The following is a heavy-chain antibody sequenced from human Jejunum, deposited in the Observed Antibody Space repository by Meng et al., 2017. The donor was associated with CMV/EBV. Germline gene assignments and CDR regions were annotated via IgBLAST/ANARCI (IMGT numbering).Heavy chain of an antibody. CDR3: AGGWQLGP. Sequence: QVQLQQSGPGLLNPSXXXXPTCVISGDSVSSNSAAWNWIRQSPSRGLEWLGRTYYRSQWYYDYAVSVKSRITINPDTSKNQFSLHLSSVTPEDTAVYYCAGGWQLGPWGQGTLVTVSS. CDR2: TYYRSQWYY. V-gene: IGHV6-1*01. D-gene: IGHD4-23*01. J-gene: IGHJ5*02. CDR1: GDSVSSNSAA.